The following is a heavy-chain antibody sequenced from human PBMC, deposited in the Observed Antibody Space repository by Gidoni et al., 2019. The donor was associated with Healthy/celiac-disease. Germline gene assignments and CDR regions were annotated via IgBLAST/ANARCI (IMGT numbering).Heavy chain of an antibody. J-gene: IGHJ4*02. CDR3: ASPLYGTNGVCYPPFDY. V-gene: IGHV1-69*01. CDR2: ISPIFGTG. Sequence: QVQLVQAGAELKKPGSSVEASCPATGGTFSRPPISWVRQAPGQGLEWMGGISPIFGTGKYAQKFQGRVTMTADESTSTAYMELSSLRSEDTAVYYCASPLYGTNGVCYPPFDYWGQGTLVTVSS. CDR1: GGTFSRPP. D-gene: IGHD2-8*01.